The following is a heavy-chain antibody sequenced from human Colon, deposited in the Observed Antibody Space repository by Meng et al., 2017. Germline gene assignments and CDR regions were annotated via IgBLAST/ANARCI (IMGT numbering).Heavy chain of an antibody. CDR2: TYYRSEWQN. CDR1: GDSVSSNRAL. CDR3: TTWYGEY. D-gene: IGHD3-10*01. V-gene: IGHV6-1*01. Sequence: LQQSGSGLVKPSQTLSLPFAISGDSVSSNRALWHWVRQSPSRGLEWLGQTYYRSEWQNHYGVSVKSRITINADTSRNHFSLHLNSVTPEDTAVYYCTTWYGEYWGQGTLVTVSS. J-gene: IGHJ4*02.